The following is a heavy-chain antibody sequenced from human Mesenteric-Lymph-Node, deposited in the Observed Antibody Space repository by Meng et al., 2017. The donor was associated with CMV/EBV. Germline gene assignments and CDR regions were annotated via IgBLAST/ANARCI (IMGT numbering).Heavy chain of an antibody. Sequence: GESLKISCAASQFTFSNYWMHWVRQAPGKGLVWVAHINVDESTTNYEDSVKGRFTISRDNAKSMVYLQINSLRAEDTAVYYCVSGTLARPRSALDYWGQGTLVTVSS. J-gene: IGHJ4*02. CDR3: VSGTLARPRSALDY. CDR1: QFTFSNYW. D-gene: IGHD6-6*01. CDR2: INVDESTT. V-gene: IGHV3-74*01.